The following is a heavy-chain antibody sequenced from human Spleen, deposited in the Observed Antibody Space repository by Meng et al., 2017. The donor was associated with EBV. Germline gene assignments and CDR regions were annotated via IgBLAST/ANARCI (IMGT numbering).Heavy chain of an antibody. CDR1: GGTTTQQNST. CDR3: ARDMSTVTENWHFDL. V-gene: IGHV4-39*07. D-gene: IGHD2-21*02. CDR2: IDYTENT. J-gene: IGHJ2*01. Sequence: LRDSGLGGSNHTVTVSLPWHCPGGTTTQQNSTWGWHRPHQGDELRWIGNIDYTENTYSNPSLKRLVDMSVATYTNQFFLKLDFVTAEDTAVYYCARDMSTVTENWHFDLWGRGTLVTVSS.